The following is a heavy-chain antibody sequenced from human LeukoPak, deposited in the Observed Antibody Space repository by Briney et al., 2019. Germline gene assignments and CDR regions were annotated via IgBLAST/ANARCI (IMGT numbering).Heavy chain of an antibody. Sequence: GESLKISCKGSGYSFTSYWIGWVRQMPGKGLEWMGIIYPGDSDTRYSPSFQGQVTISADKSISTAYLQWSSLKASDTAMYYCARQRYSSSWTEYYFDYWGQGTLVTVSS. CDR1: GYSFTSYW. D-gene: IGHD6-13*01. V-gene: IGHV5-51*01. J-gene: IGHJ4*02. CDR2: IYPGDSDT. CDR3: ARQRYSSSWTEYYFDY.